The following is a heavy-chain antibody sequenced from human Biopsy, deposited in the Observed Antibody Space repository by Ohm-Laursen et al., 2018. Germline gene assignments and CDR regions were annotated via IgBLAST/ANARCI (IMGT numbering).Heavy chain of an antibody. CDR1: GYTLNELS. CDR2: IIPILRTT. CDR3: AREAIGYQLPCDD. Sequence: SVKVSCKVSGYTLNELSMHWVRQAPGQGLEWMGRIIPILRTTAYAQTFLGRVTITADSPTSTVDMELTSLTSDDTAVYFCAREAIGYQLPCDDWGQGTLVTVSS. D-gene: IGHD2-2*01. J-gene: IGHJ4*02. V-gene: IGHV1-69*08.